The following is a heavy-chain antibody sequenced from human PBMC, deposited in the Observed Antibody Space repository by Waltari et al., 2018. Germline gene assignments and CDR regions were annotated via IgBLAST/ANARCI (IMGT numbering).Heavy chain of an antibody. D-gene: IGHD3-22*01. CDR2: VEPEDGET. Sequence: QVQLVQSGAEVKKPGASVKVSCKVSGYTLTELSMPWVRQAPGKGLEWRGGVEPEDGETIYAQKFQGTVTMTEDTSTDTAYMELSSLRSDDTAVYYCATGFASYDSSGYYSYYFDYWGQGTLVTVSS. V-gene: IGHV1-24*01. CDR1: GYTLTELS. CDR3: ATGFASYDSSGYYSYYFDY. J-gene: IGHJ4*02.